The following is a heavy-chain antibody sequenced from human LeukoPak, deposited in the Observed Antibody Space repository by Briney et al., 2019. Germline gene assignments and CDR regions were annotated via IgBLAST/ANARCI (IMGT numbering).Heavy chain of an antibody. Sequence: PSETLSLTCTVSGVSISSYYWSWIRQPPGKGLEWIGYIYYSGSTNYNPSLKSRVTISVDTSKNQFSLKLSSVTAADTAVYYCARGIAAAVRGPWGQGTLVTVSS. D-gene: IGHD6-13*01. V-gene: IGHV4-59*01. CDR3: ARGIAAAVRGP. CDR2: IYYSGST. J-gene: IGHJ5*02. CDR1: GVSISSYY.